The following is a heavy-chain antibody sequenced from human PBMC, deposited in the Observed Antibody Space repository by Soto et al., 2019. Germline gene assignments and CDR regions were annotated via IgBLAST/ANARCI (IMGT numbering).Heavy chain of an antibody. D-gene: IGHD3-10*01. CDR1: GFSVSTSH. Sequence: GSLRLSCAAAGFSVSTSHISWVRQAPGKGLEWVSVIYSGGATHYAVSVKGRLIISRDKSKNTVDLQMNSLRAEDTAVYYCAKAGILWFGESLGAFDIWGQGIMVTVSS. CDR2: IYSGGAT. J-gene: IGHJ3*02. CDR3: AKAGILWFGESLGAFDI. V-gene: IGHV3-53*01.